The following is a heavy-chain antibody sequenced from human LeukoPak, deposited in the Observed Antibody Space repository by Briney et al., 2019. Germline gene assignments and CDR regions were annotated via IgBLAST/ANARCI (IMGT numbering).Heavy chain of an antibody. CDR1: GFTFSDYY. J-gene: IGHJ6*01. Sequence: GGSLRLSCAASGFTFSDYYMTWIRQAPGKGLEWISYISSGGVSVYYADSVKGRFTISRDNAENSLYLQMNSLRAEDTAVYYCARGSEGYCSGGGCYYGMDVWGQGTTVTVSS. D-gene: IGHD2-15*01. CDR3: ARGSEGYCSGGGCYYGMDV. V-gene: IGHV3-11*04. CDR2: ISSGGVSV.